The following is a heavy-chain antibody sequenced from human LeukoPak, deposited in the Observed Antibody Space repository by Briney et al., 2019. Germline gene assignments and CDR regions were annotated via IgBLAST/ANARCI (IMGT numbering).Heavy chain of an antibody. V-gene: IGHV3-30*04. D-gene: IGHD6-13*01. CDR2: ISYDGSNK. CDR1: GFTFSSYA. Sequence: QSGGSLRLSCAASGFTFSSYAMHWVRQAPGKGLEWVAVISYDGSNKYYADSVKGRFTISRDNSKNTLYLQMNSLRAEDTAVYYCARDGAAAGTASRFVDYWGQGTLVTVSS. CDR3: ARDGAAAGTASRFVDY. J-gene: IGHJ4*02.